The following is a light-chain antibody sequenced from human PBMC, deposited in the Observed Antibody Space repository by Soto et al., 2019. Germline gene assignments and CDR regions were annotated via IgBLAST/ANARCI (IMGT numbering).Light chain of an antibody. Sequence: MHIPQSPSTVGASVRYRGSINCRASQSISSWLAWYQQKPGKAPKLLIYKASNLESGVPPRFSGSGSGTEFTLTISPLQPDDSAPYYCQQYNNNWTFGQGTKVDI. CDR1: QSISSW. CDR2: KAS. J-gene: IGKJ1*01. CDR3: QQYNNNWT. V-gene: IGKV1-5*03.